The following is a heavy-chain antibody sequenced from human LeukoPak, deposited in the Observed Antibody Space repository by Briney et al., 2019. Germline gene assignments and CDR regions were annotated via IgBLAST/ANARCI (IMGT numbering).Heavy chain of an antibody. J-gene: IGHJ6*04. CDR1: GFTFSSYS. CDR3: ARDLYYYGSGSYYNRPYYYGMDV. D-gene: IGHD3-10*01. Sequence: PGGSLRLSCAASGFTFSSYSMNWVRQAPGKGLEWVSSISSSSSYIYYADPVKGRFTISRDNAKSSLYLQMNSLRAEDTAVYYCARDLYYYGSGSYYNRPYYYGMDVRGKGTTVTVSS. CDR2: ISSSSSYI. V-gene: IGHV3-21*01.